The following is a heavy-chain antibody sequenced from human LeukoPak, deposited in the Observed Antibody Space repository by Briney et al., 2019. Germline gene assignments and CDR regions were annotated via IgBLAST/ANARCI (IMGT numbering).Heavy chain of an antibody. J-gene: IGHJ5*02. V-gene: IGHV4-39*07. CDR3: ARLLRVGYCSTTTCNWFDP. Sequence: PSETLSLTCTVSGGSISSSSYYWDWIRQPPGKGLEWIGSIYYSGSTYYNPSLKSRVTISVDSSKNQFSLKLNSVTAADTAVYYCARLLRVGYCSTTTCNWFDPWGQGTLVTVSS. D-gene: IGHD2-2*03. CDR1: GGSISSSSYY. CDR2: IYYSGST.